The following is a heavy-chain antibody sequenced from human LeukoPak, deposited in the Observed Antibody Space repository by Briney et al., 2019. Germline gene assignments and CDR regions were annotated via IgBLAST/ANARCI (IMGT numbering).Heavy chain of an antibody. D-gene: IGHD2-2*01. CDR2: IIPIFGTA. J-gene: IGHJ4*02. Sequence: SVKVSCKASGGSFSSYAISWVRQAPGQGLEWMGGIIPIFGTANYAQKLQGRVTMTTDTSTSTAYMELRSLRSDDTAVYYCARSDCSSTSCADDFDYWGQGTLVTVSS. CDR1: GGSFSSYA. CDR3: ARSDCSSTSCADDFDY. V-gene: IGHV1-69*05.